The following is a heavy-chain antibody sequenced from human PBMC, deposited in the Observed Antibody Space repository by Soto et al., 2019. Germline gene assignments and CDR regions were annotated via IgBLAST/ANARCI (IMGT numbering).Heavy chain of an antibody. CDR3: AKAPGYSSGWIYYYYGMDV. D-gene: IGHD6-19*01. J-gene: IGHJ6*02. CDR1: GFPFSTYA. V-gene: IGHV3-23*01. CDR2: ITSSGGST. Sequence: GGSLRLSCAASGFPFSTYALNWVRQAPGKGLEWVSTITSSGGSTYYADSVKGRFTISRDNSKNTLYLQMNSLRAEDTAVYYCAKAPGYSSGWIYYYYGMDVWGQGTTVTVSS.